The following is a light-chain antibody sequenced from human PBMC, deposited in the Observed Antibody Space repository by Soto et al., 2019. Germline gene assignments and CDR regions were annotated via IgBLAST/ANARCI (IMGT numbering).Light chain of an antibody. CDR1: QSVSSSY. J-gene: IGKJ1*01. CDR2: GAS. CDR3: QQYGSSPWT. Sequence: IVLTHSPGTLSLSPGEIATLSCGGSQSVSSSYLAWYQQKPGQAPRLLIYGASSRATGIPDRFSGSGSGTDFTLTISRLEPEDFAVYYCQQYGSSPWTFGQGTKVDIK. V-gene: IGKV3-20*01.